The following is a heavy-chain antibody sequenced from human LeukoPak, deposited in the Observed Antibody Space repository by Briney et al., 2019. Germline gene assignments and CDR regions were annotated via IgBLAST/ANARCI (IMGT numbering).Heavy chain of an antibody. Sequence: SETLSLTCAVYGGSFTGYYWSWIRQPPGKGLEWIGSIYYSGSTYYNPSLKSRVTISVDTSKNQFSLKLSSVTAADTAVYYCARHGGYCSGGSCHGKGDWFDPWGQGTLVTVSS. D-gene: IGHD2-15*01. J-gene: IGHJ5*02. CDR3: ARHGGYCSGGSCHGKGDWFDP. CDR2: IYYSGST. V-gene: IGHV4-34*01. CDR1: GGSFTGYY.